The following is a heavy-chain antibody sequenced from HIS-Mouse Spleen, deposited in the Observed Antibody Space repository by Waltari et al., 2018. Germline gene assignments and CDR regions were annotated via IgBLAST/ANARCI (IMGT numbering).Heavy chain of an antibody. CDR3: ARGGIMITFGGVIVVDAFDI. V-gene: IGHV4-38-2*02. CDR2: IYHSGST. D-gene: IGHD3-16*02. CDR1: GYSISSGYY. Sequence: QVQLQESGPGLVKPSETLSLTCTVSGYSISSGYYWGSIRQPPGKGLEWIGSIYHSGSTYYNPSLKSRVTISVDTSKNQFSLKLSSVTAADTAVYYCARGGIMITFGGVIVVDAFDIWGQGTMVTVSS. J-gene: IGHJ3*02.